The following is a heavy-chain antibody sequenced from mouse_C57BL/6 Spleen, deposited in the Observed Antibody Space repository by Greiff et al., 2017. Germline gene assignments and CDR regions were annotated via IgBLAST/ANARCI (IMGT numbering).Heavy chain of an antibody. Sequence: EVQLMESGPGMVKPSQSLSLTCTVTGYSITSGSDWHWIRHFQGNKLEWMGFISYSGCTNYTPTLKRRFSITHDTSKNPFCLKLNAVTTEDTATYYCARESHSMDDWGQGTSVTVSS. CDR3: ARESHSMDD. CDR1: GYSITSGSD. V-gene: IGHV3-1*01. J-gene: IGHJ4*01. CDR2: ISYSGCT. D-gene: IGHD1-2*01.